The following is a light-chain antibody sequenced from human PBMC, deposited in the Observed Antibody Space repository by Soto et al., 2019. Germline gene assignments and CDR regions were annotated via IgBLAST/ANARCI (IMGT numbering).Light chain of an antibody. J-gene: IGLJ2*01. Sequence: QSVLAQPPSASGTPGQRVTISCSGTISNIGSNYVYWYQQLPGTAPKVLIYRNYQRPSGVPDRFSNSKAGNSASLAISGLRSEDEADYYGAAWDDSLSGRVVFGGGTKLTVL. CDR2: RNY. CDR1: ISNIGSNY. CDR3: AAWDDSLSGRVV. V-gene: IGLV1-47*01.